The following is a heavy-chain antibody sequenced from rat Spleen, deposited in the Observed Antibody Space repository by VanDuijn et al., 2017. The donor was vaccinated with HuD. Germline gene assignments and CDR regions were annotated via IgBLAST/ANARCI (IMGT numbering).Heavy chain of an antibody. Sequence: EVQLVESGGGLVQPGRSLKFSCAASGFTFSDYAMAWVRQAPKKGLEWVATIIYDGIGTYYRDSVKGRFTISRDNAKSTLYLQMDSRRSEDTATYYCARRKLGGPFDYWGQGVMVTVSS. J-gene: IGHJ2*01. CDR2: IIYDGIGT. CDR1: GFTFSDYA. CDR3: ARRKLGGPFDY. D-gene: IGHD5-1*01. V-gene: IGHV5-17*01.